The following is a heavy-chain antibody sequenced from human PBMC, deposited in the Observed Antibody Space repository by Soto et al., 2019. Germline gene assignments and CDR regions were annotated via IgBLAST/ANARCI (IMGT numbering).Heavy chain of an antibody. D-gene: IGHD4-17*01. CDR1: GGSFSGYY. J-gene: IGHJ4*02. CDR3: ARVDDYGDYGFDY. CDR2: INHSGST. Sequence: PSETLSLTCAVYGGSFSGYYWSWIRQPPGKGLEWIGEINHSGSTNYNPSLKSRVTISVDTSKNQFSLKLSSVTAADTAVYYCARVDDYGDYGFDYWGQGTLVTVSS. V-gene: IGHV4-34*01.